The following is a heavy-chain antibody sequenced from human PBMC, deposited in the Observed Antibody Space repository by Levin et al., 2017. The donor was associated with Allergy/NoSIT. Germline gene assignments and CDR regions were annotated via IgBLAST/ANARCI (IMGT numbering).Heavy chain of an antibody. CDR3: AKDSGGEQLVAYYGMDV. Sequence: GESLKISCAASGFTFSSYAMSWVRQAPGKGLEWVSAISGSGGSTYYADSVKGRFTISRDNSKNTLYLQMNSLRAEDTAVYYCAKDSGGEQLVAYYGMDVWGQGTTVTVSS. D-gene: IGHD6-6*01. CDR2: ISGSGGST. V-gene: IGHV3-23*01. J-gene: IGHJ6*02. CDR1: GFTFSSYA.